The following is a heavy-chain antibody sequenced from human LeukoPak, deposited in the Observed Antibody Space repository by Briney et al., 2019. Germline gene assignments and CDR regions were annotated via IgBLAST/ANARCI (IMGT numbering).Heavy chain of an antibody. V-gene: IGHV3-21*01. J-gene: IGHJ4*02. D-gene: IGHD2-15*01. CDR1: GFTFSRYN. Sequence: GGSLRLSCAASGFTFSRYNMNWVRQAPGKGLEWVSSISRTGNYIYYADSVKGRFTISRDNAQNSLFLQMNSLRVEDTAVYYCARVLETDCSGGSCYSGLDYWGQGTMVTVSS. CDR2: ISRTGNYI. CDR3: ARVLETDCSGGSCYSGLDY.